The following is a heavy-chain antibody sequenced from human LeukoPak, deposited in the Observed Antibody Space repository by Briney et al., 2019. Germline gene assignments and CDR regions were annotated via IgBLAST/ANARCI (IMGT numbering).Heavy chain of an antibody. CDR2: ISGSGGST. CDR3: ARGLGSSTSRHTFDI. V-gene: IGHV3-23*01. CDR1: GFTFSSYV. Sequence: GGSLRLSCAASGFTFSSYVMSWVRQAPGKGLEWVSAISGSGGSTYFADSVKGRFTISRDNSKNTLYLQMNSLSAEDTAIYYCARGLGSSTSRHTFDIWGQGTMVTVSS. J-gene: IGHJ3*02. D-gene: IGHD2-2*01.